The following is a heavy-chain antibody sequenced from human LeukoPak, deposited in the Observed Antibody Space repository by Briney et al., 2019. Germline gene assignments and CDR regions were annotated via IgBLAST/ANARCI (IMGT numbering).Heavy chain of an antibody. J-gene: IGHJ4*02. CDR1: RFTFSSYW. V-gene: IGHV3-7*04. CDR2: INQYGTEK. D-gene: IGHD2-2*01. CDR3: AREVRKVPH. Sequence: GGSLRLSCAVSRFTFSSYWMSWVRQAPGKGLEWVAKINQYGTEKYYVDSVKGRFTISRDNAKNSLYLQMNSLRADDTAVYYCAREVRKVPHWGQGTLVTVSS.